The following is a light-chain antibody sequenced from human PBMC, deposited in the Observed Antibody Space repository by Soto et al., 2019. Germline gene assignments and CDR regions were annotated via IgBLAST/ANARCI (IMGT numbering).Light chain of an antibody. V-gene: IGKV3-20*01. CDR3: QQYSTPPRT. Sequence: EIVLTQSPGTLSLSPGERATLSCRASQSISNNYLAWYQQKPGQAPRLLIYGASSRATGIPDRFSGSGSGTDFTLTISRLEPEDFAMYYCQQYSTPPRTFGQGTKLEAK. CDR2: GAS. J-gene: IGKJ1*01. CDR1: QSISNNY.